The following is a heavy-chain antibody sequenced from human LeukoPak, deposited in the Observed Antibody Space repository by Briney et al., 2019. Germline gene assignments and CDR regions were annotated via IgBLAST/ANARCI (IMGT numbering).Heavy chain of an antibody. Sequence: GGSLRLSCAASGVSVSINYMSAGPDAPGEGLEWVSVIYSGGSTYYADSVKGRFAISRDNSKNTLYLQMNSLRAEDTAVYYCARDLLGALLYWGQGTLVTVSS. CDR3: ARDLLGALLY. V-gene: IGHV3-66*01. CDR2: IYSGGST. J-gene: IGHJ4*02. D-gene: IGHD1-26*01. CDR1: GVSVSINY.